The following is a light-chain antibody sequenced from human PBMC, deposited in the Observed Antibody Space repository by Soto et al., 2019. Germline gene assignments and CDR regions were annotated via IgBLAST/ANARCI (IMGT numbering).Light chain of an antibody. CDR2: KAT. V-gene: IGKV1-5*03. CDR1: QSISNW. Sequence: DIRMTQSPSTLSASVGDRVTITCRASQSISNWLAWYQQKPGRAPKLLIYKATSLQSGVSSRFSGSASGTEFALTISSLQPDDFATYYCQRYNSNSRTFGQGTKVEIK. J-gene: IGKJ1*01. CDR3: QRYNSNSRT.